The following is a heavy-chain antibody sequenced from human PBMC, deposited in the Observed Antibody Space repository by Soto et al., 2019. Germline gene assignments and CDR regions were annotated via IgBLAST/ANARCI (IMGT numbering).Heavy chain of an antibody. J-gene: IGHJ4*02. V-gene: IGHV3-9*01. D-gene: IGHD3-16*01. Sequence: LRLSCAASGFTFDNYAMYWVRQAPGKGLEWVSGIGWNSYTINYADSVKGRFTISRDNAKNSLYLQMNSLRAEDTALYYCARGYSGFGASSYFDYWGQGTLVTVSS. CDR3: ARGYSGFGASSYFDY. CDR2: IGWNSYTI. CDR1: GFTFDNYA.